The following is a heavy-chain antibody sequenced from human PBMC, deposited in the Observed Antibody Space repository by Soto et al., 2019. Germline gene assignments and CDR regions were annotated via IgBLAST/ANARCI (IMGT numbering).Heavy chain of an antibody. CDR3: ARAKYCSGGSCYSELVY. CDR2: INAGNGNT. CDR1: GDSFTSYA. D-gene: IGHD2-15*01. J-gene: IGHJ4*02. Sequence: GASVKVSWEACGDSFTSYAMHWVRQAPGQRLEWMGWINAGNGNTKYSQKFQGRVTITRDTSASTAYMELSSLRSEDTAVYYCARAKYCSGGSCYSELVYWGQGTLVTVSS. V-gene: IGHV1-3*01.